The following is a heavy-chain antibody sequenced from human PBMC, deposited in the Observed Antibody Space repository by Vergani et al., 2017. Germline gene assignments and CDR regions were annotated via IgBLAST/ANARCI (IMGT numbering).Heavy chain of an antibody. J-gene: IGHJ4*02. V-gene: IGHV3-13*01. CDR2: FHGGGDS. CDR1: GFTLNTYG. CDR3: VRGREHSSAPDYFDS. D-gene: IGHD1/OR15-1a*01. Sequence: VQILQSGGGVVQPGGSLRLSCTLSGFTLNTYGIHWVRQAAGKGLEWVSSFHGGGDSHYSDSVKGRFTISREDAKNSLYLQMNSLRAGDTAVYYCVRGREHSSAPDYFDSWGQGTLVTVSS.